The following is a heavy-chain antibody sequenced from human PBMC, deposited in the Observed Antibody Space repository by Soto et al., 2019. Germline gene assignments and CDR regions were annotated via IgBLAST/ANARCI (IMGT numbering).Heavy chain of an antibody. CDR3: VRDGREYSGFGTDY. CDR2: ISSSSNTI. CDR1: GFIFSNDA. D-gene: IGHD5-12*01. J-gene: IGHJ4*02. Sequence: GGSLILSCAASGFIFSNDAMDWVRQAPGKGLEWVSYISSSSNTIYYADSVKGRFTISRDNAKSSLYLQMNSLRDEDTAVYYCVRDGREYSGFGTDYWGQGTLVSVSS. V-gene: IGHV3-48*02.